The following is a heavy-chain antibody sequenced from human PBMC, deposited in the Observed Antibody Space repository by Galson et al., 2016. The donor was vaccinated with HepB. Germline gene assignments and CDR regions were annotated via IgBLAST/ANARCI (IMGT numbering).Heavy chain of an antibody. CDR2: IDSSRTIT. V-gene: IGHV3-11*04. CDR3: AREGSGVKPTDPVSAVDF. CDR1: GFTFSDYY. D-gene: IGHD3-3*01. Sequence: SLRLSCAASGFTFSDYYMSWVRQPPGKGLEYIAYIDSSRTITYYADSVRGRFTVSRDNAKNSLYLQMYSLRAEDTATYYCAREGSGVKPTDPVSAVDFWGQGTLVTVSS. J-gene: IGHJ1*01.